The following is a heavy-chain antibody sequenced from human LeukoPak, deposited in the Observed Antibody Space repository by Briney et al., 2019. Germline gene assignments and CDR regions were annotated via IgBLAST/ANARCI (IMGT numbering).Heavy chain of an antibody. J-gene: IGHJ4*02. V-gene: IGHV3-23*01. D-gene: IGHD5-24*01. CDR1: GFTFSIHG. CDR2: ISLSGDTT. CDR3: AKDDRWLQYND. Sequence: PGGSLRLSCAASGFTFSIHGMNWVRQAPGKGLEWVSGISLSGDTTYYADSVKGRFTVSRDNSKNTLYLQINSLRAEDTAVYYCAKDDRWLQYNDWGQGTLVTVSS.